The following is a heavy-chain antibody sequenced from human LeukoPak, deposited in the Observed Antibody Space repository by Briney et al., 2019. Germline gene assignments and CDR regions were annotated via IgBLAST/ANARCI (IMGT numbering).Heavy chain of an antibody. J-gene: IGHJ5*02. CDR2: IYYSGST. CDR1: GGSISSGGYY. V-gene: IGHV4-31*03. Sequence: TPSETLSLTCTVSGGSISSGGYYWSWIRQHPGKGLEWIGYIYYSGSTYYNPSLKSRVTISVDTSKNQFSLKLSSVAAADTAVYYCARQLYDFWSGYPLSWFDPWGQGTLVTVSS. D-gene: IGHD3-3*01. CDR3: ARQLYDFWSGYPLSWFDP.